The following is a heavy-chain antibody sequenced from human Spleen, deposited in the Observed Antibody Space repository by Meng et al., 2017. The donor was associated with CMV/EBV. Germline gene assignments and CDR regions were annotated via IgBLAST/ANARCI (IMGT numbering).Heavy chain of an antibody. D-gene: IGHD4-11*01. V-gene: IGHV3-7*01. Sequence: GESLKISCAASGFTFGSYWMSWVRQAPGKGLEWVANIKQDGSEKYYVDSVKGRFTISRDNAKNSLYLQMNSLRAEDTAVYYCARVEDSNYPPSYDYWGQGTLVTVSS. CDR1: GFTFGSYW. J-gene: IGHJ4*02. CDR2: IKQDGSEK. CDR3: ARVEDSNYPPSYDY.